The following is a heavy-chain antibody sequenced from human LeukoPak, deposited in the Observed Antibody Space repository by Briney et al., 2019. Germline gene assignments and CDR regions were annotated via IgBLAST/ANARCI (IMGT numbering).Heavy chain of an antibody. D-gene: IGHD2-8*01. CDR3: ARGYCTNGVCGGDFDY. V-gene: IGHV1-18*01. Sequence: ASVKVSCKASGYTFTSYGISWVRQAPGQGLEWMGWISAYNGNTNYAQKLQGRVTMTTDTSTSTAYMELRSLRSDDTAVYYRARGYCTNGVCGGDFDYWGQGTLVTVSS. J-gene: IGHJ4*02. CDR2: ISAYNGNT. CDR1: GYTFTSYG.